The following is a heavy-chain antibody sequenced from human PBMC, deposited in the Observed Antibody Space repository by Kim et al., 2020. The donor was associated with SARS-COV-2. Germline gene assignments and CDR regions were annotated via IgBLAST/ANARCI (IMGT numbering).Heavy chain of an antibody. Sequence: GGSLRLSCAASGFTFSSYAMSWVRQAPGKGLEWVSAISGSGGSTYYADSVKGRFTISRDNSKNTLYLQMNSLRAEDTAVYYCAKEIRSGSKTRGAFDIWGQGTMVTVSS. V-gene: IGHV3-23*01. J-gene: IGHJ3*02. D-gene: IGHD1-26*01. CDR1: GFTFSSYA. CDR3: AKEIRSGSKTRGAFDI. CDR2: ISGSGGST.